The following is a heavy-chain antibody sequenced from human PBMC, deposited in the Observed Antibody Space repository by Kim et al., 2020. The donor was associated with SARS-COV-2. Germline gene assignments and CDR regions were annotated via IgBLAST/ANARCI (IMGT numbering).Heavy chain of an antibody. V-gene: IGHV1-18*01. D-gene: IGHD6-13*01. Sequence: QKLQGRVTMTTDTSTSTAYMELRSLRSDDTAVYYCARAARIAAAGTSDYWGQGTLVTVSS. CDR3: ARAARIAAAGTSDY. J-gene: IGHJ4*02.